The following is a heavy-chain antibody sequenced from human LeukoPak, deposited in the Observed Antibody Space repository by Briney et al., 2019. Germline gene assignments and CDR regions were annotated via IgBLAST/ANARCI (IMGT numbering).Heavy chain of an antibody. Sequence: ASVKVSCKASGYTFTSYGISWVRQAPGQGLEWMGWISAYNGNTNYAQKLQGRVTMTTDTSTSTAYMELRSLRSDDTAVYYCARDQGRYSGSMVAFDIWGQGTMVTVSS. D-gene: IGHD1-26*01. CDR1: GYTFTSYG. CDR3: ARDQGRYSGSMVAFDI. V-gene: IGHV1-18*01. CDR2: ISAYNGNT. J-gene: IGHJ3*02.